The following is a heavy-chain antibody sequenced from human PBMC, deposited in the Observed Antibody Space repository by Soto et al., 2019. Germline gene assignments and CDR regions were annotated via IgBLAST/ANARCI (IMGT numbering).Heavy chain of an antibody. J-gene: IGHJ5*02. D-gene: IGHD2-15*01. Sequence: SETLSLTCTVSGGAISSYYWSWIRQPPGKGLEWIGYIYYSGSTNYNPSLKSRVTISVDTSKNQFSLKLSSVTAADTAVYYCARLIVVVVAANKLHWFDPWGQGTLVTVSS. CDR2: IYYSGST. V-gene: IGHV4-59*01. CDR3: ARLIVVVVAANKLHWFDP. CDR1: GGAISSYY.